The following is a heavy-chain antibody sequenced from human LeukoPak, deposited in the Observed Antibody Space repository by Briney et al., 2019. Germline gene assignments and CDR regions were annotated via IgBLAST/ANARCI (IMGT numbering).Heavy chain of an antibody. J-gene: IGHJ3*02. Sequence: PGGSLRLSCAASGFTFSSYWMHWVRQAPGKGLVWVSRINSDGSSTSYADSVKGRFTISRDNSKNTLYLQMNSLRAEDTAVYYCAKLAYSSSSIDIWGQGTMVTVSS. CDR1: GFTFSSYW. V-gene: IGHV3-74*01. D-gene: IGHD6-6*01. CDR2: INSDGSST. CDR3: AKLAYSSSSIDI.